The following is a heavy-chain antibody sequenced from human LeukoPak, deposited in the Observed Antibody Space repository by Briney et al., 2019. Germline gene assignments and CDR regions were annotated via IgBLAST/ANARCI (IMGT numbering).Heavy chain of an antibody. J-gene: IGHJ4*02. CDR1: GYTFIDYD. D-gene: IGHD3-10*01. Sequence: ASVKVSCKASGYTFIDYDINWVRQATGQGLEWMGWMNPNSGNTGYAQKFQGRVAITRSTSISTAYMELSSLRSEDTAVYYCARGRVWFGELLTGFDYWGQGTLVTVSS. CDR3: ARGRVWFGELLTGFDY. V-gene: IGHV1-8*03. CDR2: MNPNSGNT.